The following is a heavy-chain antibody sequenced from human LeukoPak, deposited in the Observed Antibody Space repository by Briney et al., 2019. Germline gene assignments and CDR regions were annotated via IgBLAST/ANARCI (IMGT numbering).Heavy chain of an antibody. V-gene: IGHV3-23*01. Sequence: PGGSLRLSCAASGFTFSNYAMTWVRHTPGKGLECVSVITDSGDNAVYADSVNGRFTMSRDNSKNTLYLQMNSLRAEDTAVYYCSGWDGYNEYWGQGTLVTVSS. CDR3: SGWDGYNEY. J-gene: IGHJ4*02. CDR2: ITDSGDNA. CDR1: GFTFSNYA. D-gene: IGHD5-24*01.